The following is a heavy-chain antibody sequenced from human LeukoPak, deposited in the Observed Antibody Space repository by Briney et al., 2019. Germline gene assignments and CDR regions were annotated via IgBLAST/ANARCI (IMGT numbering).Heavy chain of an antibody. CDR3: ARHPGRDSSGYYLYYFDY. D-gene: IGHD3-22*01. CDR1: GGSISYYY. J-gene: IGHJ4*02. CDR2: IYYSGST. Sequence: PSETLSLTCTVSGGSISYYYWSWTRQSPGKGLEWIGYIYYSGSTNFNPSLKSRVTISVDTSKNQFSLNLSPVTAADTAVYYCARHPGRDSSGYYLYYFDYWGQGTLVTVSS. V-gene: IGHV4-59*08.